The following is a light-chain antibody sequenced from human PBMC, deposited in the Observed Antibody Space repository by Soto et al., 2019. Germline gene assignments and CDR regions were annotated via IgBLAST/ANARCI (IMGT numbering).Light chain of an antibody. Sequence: DIQMTQSPSSLSASVGDRVTITCRASQSVSSSLNWYQQKPGRTPKLLIYAASSLQSGVPSRFSGSGSGTDFTLTINSLQPEDFATYYCQQSYSTLSLTFGGGTKVDIK. CDR1: QSVSSS. CDR3: QQSYSTLSLT. J-gene: IGKJ4*01. V-gene: IGKV1-39*01. CDR2: AAS.